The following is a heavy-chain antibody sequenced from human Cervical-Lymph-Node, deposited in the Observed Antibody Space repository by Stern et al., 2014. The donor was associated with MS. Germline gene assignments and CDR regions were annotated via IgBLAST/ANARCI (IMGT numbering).Heavy chain of an antibody. V-gene: IGHV1-69*06. J-gene: IGHJ6*02. D-gene: IGHD6-13*01. Sequence: DQLVESGAEVKKPGSSVKVSCKVSGGTFITHAVSWVRQVPGQGLEWLGGIIPYLNTSTYVKKFQGRVTITADKSTSSVYMELTSLRFDDTAIYYCARDRAAAVGTGYYYALDVWGQGTTVTVSS. CDR2: IIPYLNTS. CDR1: GGTFITHA. CDR3: ARDRAAAVGTGYYYALDV.